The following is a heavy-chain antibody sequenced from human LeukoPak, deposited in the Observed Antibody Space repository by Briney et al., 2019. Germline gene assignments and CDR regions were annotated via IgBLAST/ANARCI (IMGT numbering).Heavy chain of an antibody. Sequence: TGGSLRPSCAASGFTFSSYSMNWVRQAPGKGLEWVSSISSSSSYIYYADSVKGRFTISRDNAKNSLYLQMNSLRAEDTAVYYCARADRLGAALLASFDYWGQGTLVTVSS. CDR1: GFTFSSYS. V-gene: IGHV3-21*01. J-gene: IGHJ4*02. CDR3: ARADRLGAALLASFDY. CDR2: ISSSSSYI. D-gene: IGHD3-16*01.